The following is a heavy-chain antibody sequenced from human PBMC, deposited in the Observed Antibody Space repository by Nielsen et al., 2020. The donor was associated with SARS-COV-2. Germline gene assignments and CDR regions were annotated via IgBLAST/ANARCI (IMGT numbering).Heavy chain of an antibody. CDR2: ITGIGGGAT. J-gene: IGHJ3*02. CDR1: GFTFSRHA. V-gene: IGHV3-23*01. D-gene: IGHD1-1*01. CDR3: ARASSTSYNAAFDM. Sequence: GESLKISCPASGFTFSRHAMTWVRQAPGKGLEWVSGITGIGGGATYYADSVKGRFTIFRDNSKNTLYLQMDSLRGEDTAMYYCARASSTSYNAAFDMWGQGTMVTVSS.